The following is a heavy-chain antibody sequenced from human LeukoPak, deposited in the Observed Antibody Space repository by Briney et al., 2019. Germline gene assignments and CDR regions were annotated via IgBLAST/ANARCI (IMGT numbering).Heavy chain of an antibody. CDR2: INPSGGST. Sequence: GASVKVSCKASGYTFTSYYMHWVRQAPGQGLEWMGIINPSGGSTSYAQKFQGRVTMTRDTSTSTVYMELSSLRSEDTAVYYCARGPLYYYDSSGSDDAFDIWGQARMATVSS. CDR1: GYTFTSYY. J-gene: IGHJ3*02. V-gene: IGHV1-46*01. D-gene: IGHD3-22*01. CDR3: ARGPLYYYDSSGSDDAFDI.